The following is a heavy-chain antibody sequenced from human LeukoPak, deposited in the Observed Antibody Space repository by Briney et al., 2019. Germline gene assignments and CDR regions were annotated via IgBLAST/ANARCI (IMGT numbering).Heavy chain of an antibody. CDR2: IWNDGSDT. J-gene: IGHJ4*02. D-gene: IGHD1-1*01. V-gene: IGHV3-33*01. Sequence: GGSLRLSCAASGFIFSSYGMHWVRQAPGKGLEWVAVIWNDGSDTYYADSVKGRFTISRDESKNTMYLQMNSLRAEDTAVYYCARETGQRTFDYWGQGTLVTVSS. CDR1: GFIFSSYG. CDR3: ARETGQRTFDY.